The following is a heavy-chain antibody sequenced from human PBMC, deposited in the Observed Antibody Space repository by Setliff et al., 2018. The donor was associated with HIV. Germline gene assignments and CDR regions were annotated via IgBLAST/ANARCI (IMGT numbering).Heavy chain of an antibody. D-gene: IGHD3-16*01. Sequence: PSETLSLTCTVSGGSISSGDYYWSWIRQPPGKGLEWIGYIYYSGSTYYNPSLKSRVTMSVETSENQFSLRLNSVTAADTAVYYCARRTIWGDAFDIWGRGTLVTVSS. J-gene: IGHJ3*02. CDR3: ARRTIWGDAFDI. V-gene: IGHV4-30-4*08. CDR1: GGSISSGDYY. CDR2: IYYSGST.